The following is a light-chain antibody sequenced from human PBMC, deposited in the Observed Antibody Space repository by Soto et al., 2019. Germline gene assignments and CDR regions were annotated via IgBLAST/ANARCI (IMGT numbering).Light chain of an antibody. J-gene: IGKJ2*01. Sequence: EIVLTQSPATLSLSPGERATLSCRASQSVSSYLAWYQQKPGQAPRLLIYDASKRATGIPARFSGSGSGTDLTLTISSLEPEDFALYYCQQRRDGRTFGQGTKLEIK. CDR3: QQRRDGRT. V-gene: IGKV3-11*01. CDR1: QSVSSY. CDR2: DAS.